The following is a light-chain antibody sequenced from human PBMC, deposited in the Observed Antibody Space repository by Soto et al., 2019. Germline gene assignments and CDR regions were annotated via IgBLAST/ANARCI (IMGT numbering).Light chain of an antibody. CDR3: QQRNSWPPTFT. CDR1: QSVSSY. CDR2: DTS. J-gene: IGKJ5*01. V-gene: IGKV3-11*01. Sequence: EIVLTHSPGTLSFSPVERATLPCRASQSVSSYLAWYQQKPGQAPRLLIYDTSIRATGIPARFSGSGSGTDFTLTISSLEPEDFAVYYCQQRNSWPPTFTFGQGTRLEIK.